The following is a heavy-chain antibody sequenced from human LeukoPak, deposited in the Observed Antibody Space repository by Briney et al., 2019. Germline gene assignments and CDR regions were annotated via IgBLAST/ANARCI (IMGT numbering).Heavy chain of an antibody. V-gene: IGHV4-34*01. J-gene: IGHJ5*02. CDR2: INHSGST. CDR3: ARGFGFDP. CDR1: GGSFSGHY. Sequence: PSETLSLTCAVYGGSFSGHYWSWIRQPPGKGLEWIGEINHSGSTNYNPSLKSRVTISVETSKNQFSLKLSSVTAADTAVYYCARGFGFDPWGQGTLVTVSS.